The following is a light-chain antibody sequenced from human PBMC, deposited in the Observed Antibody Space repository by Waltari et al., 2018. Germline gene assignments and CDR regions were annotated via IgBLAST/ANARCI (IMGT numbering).Light chain of an antibody. CDR1: QSIIGL. CDR3: QQYHTYKM. V-gene: IGKV1-5*01. J-gene: IGKJ1*01. CDR2: DAS. Sequence: DIQMTQSPSTLSASIGDRATITCRASQSIIGLLAWYQQKPGKAPKLLICDASSLEYGVPSRFSGSGYGTEFTLTISSLQPDDSATYYCQQYHTYKMFGQGTKVEIK.